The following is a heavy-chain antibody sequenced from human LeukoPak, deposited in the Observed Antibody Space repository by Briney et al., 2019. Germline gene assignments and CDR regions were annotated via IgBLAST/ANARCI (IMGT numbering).Heavy chain of an antibody. V-gene: IGHV3-23*01. CDR1: GFTFSSYA. D-gene: IGHD6-19*01. Sequence: QTGGSLRLSCAASGFTFSSYAMSWVRQAPGKGLEWVPVISGSGGGTYYADSVKGRFTISRDNSKSTLYLQMNSLGAEDTAVYYCAKDTHSSAWSPEDYWGQGTLVTVSS. CDR2: ISGSGGGT. J-gene: IGHJ4*02. CDR3: AKDTHSSAWSPEDY.